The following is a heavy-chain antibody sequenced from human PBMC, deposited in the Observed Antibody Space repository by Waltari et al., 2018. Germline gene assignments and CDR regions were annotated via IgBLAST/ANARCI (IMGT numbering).Heavy chain of an antibody. CDR1: GDSVSHNYW. Sequence: QLQLQQSGPGLVKPSESLFLSCAVSGDSVSHNYWCGWVRQPPGKGLEWIGQIHGTGKTNYNPSLESRVTVSMDTSNNQFSLRVTSPTAADTAVYFCARDRGRGLYLDSWGQGTLVTVS. CDR3: ARDRGRGLYLDS. D-gene: IGHD1-26*01. V-gene: IGHV4-4*02. J-gene: IGHJ4*02. CDR2: IHGTGKT.